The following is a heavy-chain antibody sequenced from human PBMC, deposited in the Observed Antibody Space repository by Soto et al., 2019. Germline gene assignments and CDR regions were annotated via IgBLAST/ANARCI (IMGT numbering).Heavy chain of an antibody. V-gene: IGHV1-3*01. Sequence: ASVKVSCKASGYTFTSYAMHWVRQAPGQRLEWMGWINDGNGNTKYSQKFQGRVTITRDTSASTAYMELSSLRSEDTAVYYCARVASSGYWYYFDYWGQGTLVTVSS. CDR2: INDGNGNT. CDR1: GYTFTSYA. D-gene: IGHD3-22*01. CDR3: ARVASSGYWYYFDY. J-gene: IGHJ4*02.